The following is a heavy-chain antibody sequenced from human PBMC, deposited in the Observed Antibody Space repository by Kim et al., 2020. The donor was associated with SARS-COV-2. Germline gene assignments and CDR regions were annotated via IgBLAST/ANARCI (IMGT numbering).Heavy chain of an antibody. CDR3: ARDPVYYYDSSGSIDY. Sequence: SVKGRFTLPRDNSKNTLYLQMKSLRAEDTAVYYCARDPVYYYDSSGSIDYWGQGTLVTVSS. J-gene: IGHJ4*02. V-gene: IGHV3-30*04. D-gene: IGHD3-22*01.